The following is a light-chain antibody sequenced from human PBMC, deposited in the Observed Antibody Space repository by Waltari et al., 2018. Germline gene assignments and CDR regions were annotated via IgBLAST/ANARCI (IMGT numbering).Light chain of an antibody. CDR1: TSTLGNYF. CDR2: DND. CDR3: ATWDNSLTDVV. J-gene: IGLJ2*01. Sequence: QSVLTQPPSVSAAPGQKVTIPCSGGTSTLGNYFVSWYSHLPGAAPKLLIYDNDKRPSGIPDRFSASKSGTSATLGITGLQIGDEADYYCATWDNSLTDVVFGGGTKLTVL. V-gene: IGLV1-51*01.